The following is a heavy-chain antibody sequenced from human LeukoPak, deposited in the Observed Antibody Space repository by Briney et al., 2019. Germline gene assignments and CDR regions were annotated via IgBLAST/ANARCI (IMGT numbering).Heavy chain of an antibody. V-gene: IGHV4-31*03. Sequence: SETLSLTCTVSGGSISSGGYYWSWIRQHPGKGLEWIGYIYYSGSTYYNPSLKSRVTISVDTSKSQFSLKLSSVTAADTAVYYCAREAGSGWPDFDYWGQGTLVTVSS. CDR3: AREAGSGWPDFDY. CDR1: GGSISSGGYY. J-gene: IGHJ4*02. D-gene: IGHD6-19*01. CDR2: IYYSGST.